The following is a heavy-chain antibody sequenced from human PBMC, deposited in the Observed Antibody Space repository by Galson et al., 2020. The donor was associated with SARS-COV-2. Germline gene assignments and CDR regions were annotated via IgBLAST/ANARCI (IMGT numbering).Heavy chain of an antibody. CDR3: ARDRVYDFWSGCLDY. Sequence: SETLSLTCTVSGGSISSGSYYWSWIRQPAGKGLEWIWRIYTSGSTNYNPSLKSRVTISVDTSKNQFSLKLSSVTAADTAVYYCARDRVYDFWSGCLDYWGQGTLVTVSS. V-gene: IGHV4-61*02. J-gene: IGHJ4*02. CDR2: IYTSGST. CDR1: GGSISSGSYY. D-gene: IGHD3-3*01.